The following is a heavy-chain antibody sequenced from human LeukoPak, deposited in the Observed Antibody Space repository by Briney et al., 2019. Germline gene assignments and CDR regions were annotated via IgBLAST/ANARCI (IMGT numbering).Heavy chain of an antibody. Sequence: GGSLRLSCAASGFTFSSYSMNWVRQAPGKGLEWVSSISSSSSYIYYADSVKGRFTISRDNARNSLYLQMNSLRAEDTAVYYCAGGYSYGYNYYYYMDVWGKGTKVTVSS. D-gene: IGHD5-18*01. J-gene: IGHJ6*03. CDR1: GFTFSSYS. CDR2: ISSSSSYI. CDR3: AGGYSYGYNYYYYMDV. V-gene: IGHV3-21*01.